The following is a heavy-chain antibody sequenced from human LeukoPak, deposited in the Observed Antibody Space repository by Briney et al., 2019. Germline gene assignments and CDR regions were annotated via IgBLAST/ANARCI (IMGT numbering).Heavy chain of an antibody. V-gene: IGHV4-61*02. CDR1: GGSISSGSYY. J-gene: IGHJ5*02. CDR3: ARERVGEFNWFDP. Sequence: SETLSLTCTVSGGSISSGSYYWSWIRQPAGKGLEWIGRIYTSGSTNYNPSLKSRVTISVDTSKNQFSLKLSSVTAADTAVYYCARERVGEFNWFDPWGQGTLATVSS. CDR2: IYTSGST. D-gene: IGHD3-10*01.